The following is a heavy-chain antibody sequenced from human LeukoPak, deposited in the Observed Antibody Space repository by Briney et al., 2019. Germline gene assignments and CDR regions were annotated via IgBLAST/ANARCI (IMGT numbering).Heavy chain of an antibody. CDR2: INPNSGGT. CDR3: ARRGYSYGYVGYYYYYMDV. V-gene: IGHV1-2*02. J-gene: IGHJ6*03. CDR1: GYTFTGYF. Sequence: ASVKVSCKASGYTFTGYFMHWVRQAPGQGLEWMGWINPNSGGTNYAQKFQGRVTMTRDTSISTAYMELNGLRSDDTAVYYCARRGYSYGYVGYYYYYMDVWGKGTTVTVSS. D-gene: IGHD5-18*01.